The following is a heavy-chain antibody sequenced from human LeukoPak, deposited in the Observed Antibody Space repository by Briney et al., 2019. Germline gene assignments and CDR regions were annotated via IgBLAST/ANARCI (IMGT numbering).Heavy chain of an antibody. CDR3: APAPHDFSY. Sequence: GGSLRLSCAASGFTFSSYAMHWVRQAPGKGLEWVAVISYDGSNKYYADSVKGRFTISRDNSKNTLYLQMNSLRAEDTAVYYCAPAPHDFSYWGPGTLVTVSS. D-gene: IGHD2-2*01. V-gene: IGHV3-30-3*01. CDR1: GFTFSSYA. J-gene: IGHJ4*02. CDR2: ISYDGSNK.